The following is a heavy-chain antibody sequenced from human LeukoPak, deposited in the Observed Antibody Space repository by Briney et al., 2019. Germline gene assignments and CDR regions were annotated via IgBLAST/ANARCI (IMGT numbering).Heavy chain of an antibody. CDR3: ARGAHYAWNS. CDR2: INHSGST. J-gene: IGHJ4*02. CDR1: GGSFSGYY. Sequence: SETLSLTCAVYGGSFSGYYWSWIRQPPGKGLEWIGEINHSGSTNYNPSLKSRVTISVDTSKNQFSLKLSSVTAADTAVYFCARGAHYAWNSWGQGTLVTVSS. D-gene: IGHD3-16*01. V-gene: IGHV4-34*01.